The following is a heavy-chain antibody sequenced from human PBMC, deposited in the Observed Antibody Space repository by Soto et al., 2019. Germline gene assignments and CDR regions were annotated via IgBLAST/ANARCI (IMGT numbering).Heavy chain of an antibody. D-gene: IGHD3-9*01. CDR2: IIPIFGTA. J-gene: IGHJ6*02. Sequence: ASVKVSCKASGGTFSSYAISWVRQAPGQGLEWMGGIIPIFGTANYAQKFQGRVTITADESTSTAYMELSSLRSEDTAVYYCARLSDANYDILTGYSLRRFYYYGMDVWGQGTRVTFSS. V-gene: IGHV1-69*13. CDR1: GGTFSSYA. CDR3: ARLSDANYDILTGYSLRRFYYYGMDV.